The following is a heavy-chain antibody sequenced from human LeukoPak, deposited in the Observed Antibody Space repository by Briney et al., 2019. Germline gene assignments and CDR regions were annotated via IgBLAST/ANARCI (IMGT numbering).Heavy chain of an antibody. J-gene: IGHJ5*02. CDR3: ARATQSSSWYVGGWFDP. Sequence: GASVKVSCKASGYTFTGYYMHWVRQAPGQGLEWMGWINPNSGGTNYAQKFQGRVTMTRDTSISTAYMELSRLRSDDTAVYYCARATQSSSWYVGGWFDPWGQGTLVTVSS. CDR2: INPNSGGT. D-gene: IGHD6-13*01. V-gene: IGHV1-2*02. CDR1: GYTFTGYY.